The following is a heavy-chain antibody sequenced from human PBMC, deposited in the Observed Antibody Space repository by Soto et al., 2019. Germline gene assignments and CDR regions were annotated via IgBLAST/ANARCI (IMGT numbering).Heavy chain of an antibody. CDR2: ISSIGSTI. CDR3: AREHDYGGNPLD. Sequence: PGGALRLSCAASGFTFSSYEMNWVRQAPGKGLEWVSYISSIGSTIYYADSVKGRFTISRDNAKNSLYLQMNSLRAEDTAVYYCAREHDYGGNPLDWGQGTLVTVSS. CDR1: GFTFSSYE. D-gene: IGHD4-17*01. V-gene: IGHV3-48*03. J-gene: IGHJ4*02.